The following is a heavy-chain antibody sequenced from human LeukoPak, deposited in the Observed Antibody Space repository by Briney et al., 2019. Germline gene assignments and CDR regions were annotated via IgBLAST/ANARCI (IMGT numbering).Heavy chain of an antibody. CDR3: ARDRRDYYGSGTYRDPYYYMDV. V-gene: IGHV3-7*01. CDR1: GFTFNRYW. Sequence: GGSLRLSCAASGFTFNRYWMSWVRQAPGKGLEWVANIKQDGSEKYYVDSVKGRFTISRDNAKNSLYLQMNSLRAEDTAVYYCARDRRDYYGSGTYRDPYYYMDVWGKGTTVIISS. D-gene: IGHD3-10*01. J-gene: IGHJ6*03. CDR2: IKQDGSEK.